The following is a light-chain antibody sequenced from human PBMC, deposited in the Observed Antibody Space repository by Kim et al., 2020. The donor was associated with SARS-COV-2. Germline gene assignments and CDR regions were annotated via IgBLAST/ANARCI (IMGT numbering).Light chain of an antibody. Sequence: QSALTQPASVSGSPGQSITISCTGTSSDVGGYNYVSWYQQHPGKAPKLMIYDVTKRPSGVSNRFSGSKSGNTASLTISGLQAEDEADYYCNSYTNSNTYVLFGGGTQLTVL. V-gene: IGLV2-14*01. J-gene: IGLJ2*01. CDR2: DVT. CDR1: SSDVGGYNY. CDR3: NSYTNSNTYVL.